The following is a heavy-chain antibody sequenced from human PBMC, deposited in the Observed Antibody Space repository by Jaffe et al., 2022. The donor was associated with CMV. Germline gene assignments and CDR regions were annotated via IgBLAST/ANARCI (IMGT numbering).Heavy chain of an antibody. CDR1: GGSITPYY. CDR3: ARSVAPDLGDYIKYYYFYMDV. CDR2: IYYSGST. D-gene: IGHD4-17*01. J-gene: IGHJ6*03. Sequence: QVQLLESGPGLVKPSETLSLTCTVSGGSITPYYWNWIRQPPGKGLEWIGYIYYSGSTTFNPSLKSRLSISVDTSKNQFSLNLSSVTAADTAVYYCARSVAPDLGDYIKYYYFYMDVWGKGTTVTVSS. V-gene: IGHV4-59*08.